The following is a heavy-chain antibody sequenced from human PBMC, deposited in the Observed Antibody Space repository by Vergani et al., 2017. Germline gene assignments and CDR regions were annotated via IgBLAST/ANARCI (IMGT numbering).Heavy chain of an antibody. Sequence: EVQLVESGGGLVQPGGSLRLSCAASGFTFSDHYMDWVRQAPGKGLEWVGRTRNKANSYTTEYAASVKGRFTISRDDSKNSLYLQMSSLKTEDTAVYYCARDCSGGSCQEGYWGQGTLVTVSS. D-gene: IGHD2-15*01. CDR1: GFTFSDHY. V-gene: IGHV3-72*01. CDR2: TRNKANSYTT. CDR3: ARDCSGGSCQEGY. J-gene: IGHJ4*02.